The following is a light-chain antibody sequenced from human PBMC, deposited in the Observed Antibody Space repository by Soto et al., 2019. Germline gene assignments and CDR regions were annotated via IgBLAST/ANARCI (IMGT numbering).Light chain of an antibody. Sequence: EIVLTQSPGILSLSPGERATLSCRASQSLNSNYLAWFQQKPGQAPRLLIYGASSRATGFPDRFSGSGSGTDFTLTISSLQPEDFATYYCQQANSFPLTFGGGTKVEIK. CDR3: QQANSFPLT. V-gene: IGKV3-20*01. CDR2: GAS. J-gene: IGKJ4*01. CDR1: QSLNSNY.